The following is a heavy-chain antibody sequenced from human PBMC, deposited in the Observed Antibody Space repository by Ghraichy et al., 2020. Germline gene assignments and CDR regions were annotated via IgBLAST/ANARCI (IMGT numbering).Heavy chain of an antibody. CDR3: AKKYCSTSSCYVFAFDI. J-gene: IGHJ3*02. D-gene: IGHD2-2*01. V-gene: IGHV3-23*01. Sequence: GGSLRLSCGASGFSFSSYAMTWARQAPGKGLEYVSSITGDGGGTYYADSVKGRFTISRDNSKNTLYLQMNSLRAEDTALYYCAKKYCSTSSCYVFAFDIWGQGTMVTVSS. CDR1: GFSFSSYA. CDR2: ITGDGGGT.